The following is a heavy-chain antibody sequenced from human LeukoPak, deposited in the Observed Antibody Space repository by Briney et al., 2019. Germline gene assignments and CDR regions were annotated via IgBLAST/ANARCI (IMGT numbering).Heavy chain of an antibody. CDR3: ARGGFALNVPVVGLNWFDP. Sequence: PGGPLRLSCAASAFTFGNYWMHWVRQAPGKGLVWVSRINSDGSSTTYAGSVKGRFTIPRDNAKNTLYLQMNSLRAEDTAVYYCARGGFALNVPVVGLNWFDPWGQGTLVTVSS. CDR1: AFTFGNYW. CDR2: INSDGSST. D-gene: IGHD2-8*02. J-gene: IGHJ5*02. V-gene: IGHV3-74*03.